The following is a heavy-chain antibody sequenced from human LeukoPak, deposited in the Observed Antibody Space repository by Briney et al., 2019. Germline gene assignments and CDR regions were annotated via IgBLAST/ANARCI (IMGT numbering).Heavy chain of an antibody. CDR3: ARGLRITSAGHSLDY. D-gene: IGHD6-13*01. CDR1: GFTFSSYA. Sequence: GGSLRLSCAASGFTFSSYAVHWVRQAPGKGLEWVAVISSHGSDKYYADSVKGRFTISRDNSKNTLYLQMNSLRDEDTAVYYCARGLRITSAGHSLDYWGQGTLVTVSS. V-gene: IGHV3-30*01. J-gene: IGHJ4*02. CDR2: ISSHGSDK.